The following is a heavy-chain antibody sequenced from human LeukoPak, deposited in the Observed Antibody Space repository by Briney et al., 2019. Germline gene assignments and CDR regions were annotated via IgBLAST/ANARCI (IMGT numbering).Heavy chain of an antibody. D-gene: IGHD2-15*01. V-gene: IGHV3-30*07. Sequence: DSVQGRFTISRDNSKNTLYLQMNSLRAEDTAVYYCARGPRPDTEVVVAATPDFDYWGQGTLVTVSS. CDR3: ARGPRPDTEVVVAATPDFDY. J-gene: IGHJ4*02.